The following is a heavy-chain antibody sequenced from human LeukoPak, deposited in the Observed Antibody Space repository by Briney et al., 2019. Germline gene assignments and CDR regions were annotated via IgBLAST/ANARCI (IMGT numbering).Heavy chain of an antibody. V-gene: IGHV3-48*03. Sequence: GGSLRLSCAASGFTFRSYEMNWVRQAPGKGLEWVSYITSSGNTIYYADSVKGRFTISRDNAKNSLYLQMNSLRAEDTAVYYCARANYYDSSGYDYWGQGTLVSVSS. D-gene: IGHD3-22*01. CDR3: ARANYYDSSGYDY. CDR2: ITSSGNTI. J-gene: IGHJ4*02. CDR1: GFTFRSYE.